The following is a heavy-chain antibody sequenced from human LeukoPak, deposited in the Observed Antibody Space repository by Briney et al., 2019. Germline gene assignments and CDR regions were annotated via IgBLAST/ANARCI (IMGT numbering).Heavy chain of an antibody. Sequence: SETLSLTCTVSGGSISSYYWSWIQQPPGKGLEWIGYIYYSGSTNYNPSLKSRVTISVDTSKNQFSLKLSSVTAADTAVYYCARGGSWYSDFDYWGQGTLVTVSS. J-gene: IGHJ4*02. V-gene: IGHV4-59*08. CDR2: IYYSGST. CDR1: GGSISSYY. D-gene: IGHD6-13*01. CDR3: ARGGSWYSDFDY.